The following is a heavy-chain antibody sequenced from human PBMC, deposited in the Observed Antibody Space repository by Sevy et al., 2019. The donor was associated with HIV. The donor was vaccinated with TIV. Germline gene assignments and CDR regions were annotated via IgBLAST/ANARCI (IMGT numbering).Heavy chain of an antibody. J-gene: IGHJ4*02. Sequence: ASVKVSCKASGYTFTNYDITWVRQATGQGLEWVGWMNPNSGDTGYAQKFQGRITMTRNTSLSMVYLELSSLRSDDTAVYYCARRRTRLYISSSRPFDYWGQGSLVTVSS. CDR2: MNPNSGDT. D-gene: IGHD6-6*01. V-gene: IGHV1-8*01. CDR3: ARRRTRLYISSSRPFDY. CDR1: GYTFTNYD.